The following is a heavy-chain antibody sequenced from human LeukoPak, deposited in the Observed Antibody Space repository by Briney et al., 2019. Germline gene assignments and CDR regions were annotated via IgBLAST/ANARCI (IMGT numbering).Heavy chain of an antibody. CDR3: ARGLNYYDSSDLGDAFDI. J-gene: IGHJ3*02. CDR2: MNPNSGNT. CDR1: GYTFTSYD. D-gene: IGHD3-22*01. Sequence: ASVKVSCKASGYTFTSYDINWVRQAPGQGLEWMGWMNPNSGNTGYAQKFQGRVTMTRNTSISTAYMELSSLRSEDTAVYYCARGLNYYDSSDLGDAFDIWGQGTMVTVSS. V-gene: IGHV1-8*01.